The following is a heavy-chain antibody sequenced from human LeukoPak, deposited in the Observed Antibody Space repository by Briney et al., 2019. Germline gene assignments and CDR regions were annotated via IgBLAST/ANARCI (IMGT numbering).Heavy chain of an antibody. Sequence: ASVKVSCKASGYTFTDYYIHWVRQAPGQGLEWMGWINPNSGGTNYAQKFQGRVTMTRDTSISTAYMELSRLRSDDTAVYYCARDRHRGYCSGGSCYYFDYWGQGTLVTVSS. D-gene: IGHD2-15*01. CDR2: INPNSGGT. CDR1: GYTFTDYY. V-gene: IGHV1-2*02. J-gene: IGHJ4*02. CDR3: ARDRHRGYCSGGSCYYFDY.